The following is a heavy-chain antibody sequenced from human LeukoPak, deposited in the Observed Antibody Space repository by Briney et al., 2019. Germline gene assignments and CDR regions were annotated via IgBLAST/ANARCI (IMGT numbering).Heavy chain of an antibody. CDR3: AKGAEIDL. J-gene: IGHJ5*02. D-gene: IGHD3-16*01. Sequence: GGSLRLSCATSGLTFTNYAMNWVRQAPGKGLEWVSAVTGPGDTTYYADSVKGRFFMSREDSKTTVYLQMNSLRAEDTAIYYCAKGAEIDLWGQRTLVTVSS. CDR1: GLTFTNYA. V-gene: IGHV3-23*01. CDR2: VTGPGDTT.